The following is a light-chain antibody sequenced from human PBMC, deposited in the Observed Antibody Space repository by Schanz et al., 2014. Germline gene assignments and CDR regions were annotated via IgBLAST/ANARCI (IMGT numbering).Light chain of an antibody. V-gene: IGKV3D-15*01. J-gene: IGKJ1*01. CDR2: DAS. CDR1: QSVNSN. Sequence: DIVLTQSPGTLSLAPGDRATLSCRASQSVNSNFLAWYQQQSGQAPRLLIHDASTRATGIPGRFSGSGSGTEFSLSLSLLPSFPCXLFYCQQYKDWPGTFGQGPKVE. CDR3: QQYKDWPGT.